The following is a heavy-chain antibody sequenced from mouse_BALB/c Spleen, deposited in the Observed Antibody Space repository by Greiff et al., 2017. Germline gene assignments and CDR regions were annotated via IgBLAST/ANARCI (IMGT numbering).Heavy chain of an antibody. D-gene: IGHD2-4*01. J-gene: IGHJ3*01. CDR1: GFSLSRYS. CDR3: ARNQIREYDYDEMGFAY. V-gene: IGHV2-6-4*01. Sequence: QVQLKQSGPGLVAPSQSLSITCTVSGFSLSRYSVHWVRQPPGKGLEWLGMIWGGGSTDYNSALKSRLSISKDNSKSQVFLKMNSLQTDDTAMYYCARNQIREYDYDEMGFAYWGQGTLVTVSA. CDR2: IWGGGST.